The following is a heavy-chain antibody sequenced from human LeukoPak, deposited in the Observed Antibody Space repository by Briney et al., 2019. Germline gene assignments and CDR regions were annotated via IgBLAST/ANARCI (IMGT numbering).Heavy chain of an antibody. Sequence: ASVKVSCKASGHTFTDYSMHLVRQAPGQGLEWMGWINPNNGGTNYAQKFQGRVTMTRDTSINTAYMELSWLKSDDTAVYYCARGLAGTTHFDYWGQGTLVTVSS. CDR1: GHTFTDYS. CDR2: INPNNGGT. CDR3: ARGLAGTTHFDY. J-gene: IGHJ4*02. D-gene: IGHD6-19*01. V-gene: IGHV1-2*02.